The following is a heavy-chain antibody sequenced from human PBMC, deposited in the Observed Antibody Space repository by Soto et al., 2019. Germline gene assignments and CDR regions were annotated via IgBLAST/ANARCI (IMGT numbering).Heavy chain of an antibody. CDR3: AKDLTHSSGWHPWVEYFQH. V-gene: IGHV3-23*01. Sequence: GGSLRLSCAASGFTFSSYAMSWVRQAPGKGLEWVSAISGSGGSTYYADSVKGRFTISRDNSKNTLYLQMNSLRAEDTAVYYCAKDLTHSSGWHPWVEYFQHWGQGTLVTVSS. D-gene: IGHD6-19*01. CDR2: ISGSGGST. J-gene: IGHJ1*01. CDR1: GFTFSSYA.